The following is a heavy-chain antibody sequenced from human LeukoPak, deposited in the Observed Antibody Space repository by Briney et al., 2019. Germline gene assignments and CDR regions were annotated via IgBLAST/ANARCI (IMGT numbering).Heavy chain of an antibody. D-gene: IGHD3-9*01. V-gene: IGHV3-30*02. CDR3: AKDPRRELFYYDILTGYNY. CDR1: GFTFSSYG. Sequence: GGSLRLSCAASGFTFSSYGMHWVRQAPGKGLEWVAFIRYDGSNKYYADSVKGRFTISGDNSKNTLYLQMNSLRAEDTAVYYCAKDPRRELFYYDILTGYNYWGQGTLVTVSS. CDR2: IRYDGSNK. J-gene: IGHJ4*02.